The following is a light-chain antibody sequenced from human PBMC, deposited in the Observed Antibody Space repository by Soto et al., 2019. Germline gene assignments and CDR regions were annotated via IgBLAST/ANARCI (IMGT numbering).Light chain of an antibody. V-gene: IGLV2-23*01. J-gene: IGLJ1*01. Sequence: QSALTQPASVSGSPGQSITISCTGTSSDVGTYNLVSWYQQHPGEAPKLMIYEGSKRPSGVSNRFSGSKSGNTASLTISRLQADDESEYYCCSYAGGGTYVFGTGTKLTVL. CDR1: SSDVGTYNL. CDR2: EGS. CDR3: CSYAGGGTYV.